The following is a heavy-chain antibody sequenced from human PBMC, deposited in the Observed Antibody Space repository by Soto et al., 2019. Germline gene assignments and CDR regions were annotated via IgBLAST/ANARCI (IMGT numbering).Heavy chain of an antibody. CDR1: GFTFSSYG. D-gene: IGHD5-12*01. Sequence: QVQLVESGGGVVQPGRSLRLSCAASGFTFSSYGMHWVRQAPGKGLEWVAVISNDGSKKYYTDSVKGRFTISRDNSKNTLYLQMNSLRAEDTAVYYCAKESRGYSGYDTSYYYYYGMDVWGQGTTVTVSS. CDR3: AKESRGYSGYDTSYYYYYGMDV. J-gene: IGHJ6*02. V-gene: IGHV3-30*18. CDR2: ISNDGSKK.